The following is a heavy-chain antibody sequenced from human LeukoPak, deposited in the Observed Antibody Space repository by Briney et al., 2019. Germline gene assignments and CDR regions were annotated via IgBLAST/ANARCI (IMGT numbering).Heavy chain of an antibody. Sequence: PSDTLSLTCSVSGGSISSDTYYWAWIRQPPGKGLEWIASIHYSGRNYNNPSLNSRVTISVDKSKNQFSLKLSSVTAADTAVYYCARVDDYWGQGTLVTVSS. CDR1: GGSISSDTYY. CDR3: ARVDDY. V-gene: IGHV4-39*07. CDR2: IHYSGRN. J-gene: IGHJ4*02.